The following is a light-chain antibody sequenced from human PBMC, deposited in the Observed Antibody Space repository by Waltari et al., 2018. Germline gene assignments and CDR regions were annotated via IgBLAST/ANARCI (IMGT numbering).Light chain of an antibody. CDR3: QETSSLPFT. Sequence: DIQMTQSPSSVSASVGDRATITCRVTQDIASWLAWYQQKLGKAPKLLVFAASTLQGGVPSRFSGSGSGTDFTLTLSSLQPADFAYYYCQETSSLPFTFGPGTKVDLK. J-gene: IGKJ3*01. CDR1: QDIASW. CDR2: AAS. V-gene: IGKV1-12*01.